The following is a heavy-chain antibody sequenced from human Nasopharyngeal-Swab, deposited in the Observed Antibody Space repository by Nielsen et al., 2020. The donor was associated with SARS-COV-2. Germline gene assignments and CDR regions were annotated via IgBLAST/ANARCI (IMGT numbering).Heavy chain of an antibody. V-gene: IGHV3-33*01. D-gene: IGHD2-21*02. CDR3: ARDGDGYYYGMDV. CDR2: IWYDGSNK. CDR1: GFTFSSYG. J-gene: IGHJ6*02. Sequence: GESLKISCAASGFTFSSYGMHWVRRAPGKGLEWVAVIWYDGSNKYYADSVKGRFTISRDNSKNTLYLQMNSLRAEDTAVYYCARDGDGYYYGMDVWGQGTTVTVSS.